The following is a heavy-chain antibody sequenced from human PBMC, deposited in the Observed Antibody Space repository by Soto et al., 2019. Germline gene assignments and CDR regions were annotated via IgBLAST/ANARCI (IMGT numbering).Heavy chain of an antibody. J-gene: IGHJ4*02. CDR2: IYSGGST. CDR1: GFTDSSNY. Sequence: EVQLVESGGGLVQPGGSLRLSCAASGFTDSSNYMSWVRQAPGKGLEWVSVIYSGGSTYYADSVKGRFTISRDNSKNTLYLQMNNLRAEDTAVYYCASRVITTKAGFDYWGQGTLVTVSS. D-gene: IGHD3-22*01. CDR3: ASRVITTKAGFDY. V-gene: IGHV3-66*01.